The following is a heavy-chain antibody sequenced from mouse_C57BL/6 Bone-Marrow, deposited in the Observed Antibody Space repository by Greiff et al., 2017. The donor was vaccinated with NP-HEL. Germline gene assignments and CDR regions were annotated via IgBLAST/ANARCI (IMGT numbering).Heavy chain of an antibody. CDR2: INPYNGGT. V-gene: IGHV1-19*01. CDR3: AREDYYGSSHHWYFDV. J-gene: IGHJ1*03. Sequence: EVQLQQSGPVLVKPGASVKMSCKASGYTFTDYYMNWVKQSHGKSLEWIGVINPYNGGTSYNQKFKGTATLTVDKSSSTAYMELNSLTSEDSAVYYCAREDYYGSSHHWYFDVWGTGTTVTVSS. D-gene: IGHD1-1*01. CDR1: GYTFTDYY.